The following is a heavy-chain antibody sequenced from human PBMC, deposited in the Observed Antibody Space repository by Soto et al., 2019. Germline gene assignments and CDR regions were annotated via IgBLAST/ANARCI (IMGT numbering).Heavy chain of an antibody. CDR3: ARRGRYDSSGFYSRLYYYYYGMDV. J-gene: IGHJ6*02. Sequence: GGSLRLSCAASGFTFSSYWMHWVRQAPGKGLVWVSRIDSDGSSTSYADSVKGRFTISRDNAKNTLYLQMNSLRAEDTAVYYCARRGRYDSSGFYSRLYYYYYGMDVWGQGSTVTVSS. D-gene: IGHD3-22*01. CDR1: GFTFSSYW. CDR2: IDSDGSST. V-gene: IGHV3-74*01.